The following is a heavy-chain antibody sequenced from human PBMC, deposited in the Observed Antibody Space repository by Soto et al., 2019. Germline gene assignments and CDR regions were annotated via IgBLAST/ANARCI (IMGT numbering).Heavy chain of an antibody. CDR1: GYTFTSYY. CDR3: ARERYYYDSSGYYYAY. Sequence: GASVKVSCKASGYTFTSYYMHWVRQAPGQGLEWMGIINPSGGSTSYAQKFQGRVTMTRDTSTSTVYVELSSLRSEDTAVYYCARERYYYDSSGYYYAYWGQGTLVTVSS. V-gene: IGHV1-46*01. D-gene: IGHD3-22*01. CDR2: INPSGGST. J-gene: IGHJ4*02.